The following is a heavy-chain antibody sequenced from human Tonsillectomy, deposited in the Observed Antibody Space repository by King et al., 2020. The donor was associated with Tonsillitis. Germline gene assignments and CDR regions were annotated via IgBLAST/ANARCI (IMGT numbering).Heavy chain of an antibody. J-gene: IGHJ5*02. CDR1: GYTFTGYY. V-gene: IGHV1-2*02. Sequence: VQLVESGAEVKKPGASVKVSCKASGYTFTGYYMHWVRQAPGQGLEWMGWINPNSGGTNYAQKFQGRVTMTRDTYISTAYMELSRLRSDDTAVYYCARDPFANYRGWFDPWGQGTLVTVSS. CDR3: ARDPFANYRGWFDP. D-gene: IGHD4-11*01. CDR2: INPNSGGT.